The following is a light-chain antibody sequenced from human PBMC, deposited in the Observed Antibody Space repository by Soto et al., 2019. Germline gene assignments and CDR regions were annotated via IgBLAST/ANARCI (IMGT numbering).Light chain of an antibody. J-gene: IGLJ1*01. CDR1: SSDVGGYNY. CDR2: DVS. V-gene: IGLV2-14*03. CDR3: SSYRTSNTRQIV. Sequence: LTQPASVSGSPGQSITIPCTGTSSDVGGYNYVSWYQHHPGKAPKLMIYDVSNRPSGVSSRFSGSKSGNTASLSISGLQPEDEADYYCSSYRTSNTRQIVCGTGTKVTVL.